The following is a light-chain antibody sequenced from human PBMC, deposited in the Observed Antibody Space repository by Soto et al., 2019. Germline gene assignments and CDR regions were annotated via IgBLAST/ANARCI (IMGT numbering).Light chain of an antibody. Sequence: QSVLTQPPSVSGSPGQSVTIPCTGTSSDVGSYNRVSWYQQPPGTAPKLMIYEVSNRPSGVPDRFSGSKSGNTASLTISGLQAEDEADYYCSSYTSSSTNVFGTGTKVTVL. CDR2: EVS. J-gene: IGLJ1*01. CDR1: SSDVGSYNR. CDR3: SSYTSSSTNV. V-gene: IGLV2-18*02.